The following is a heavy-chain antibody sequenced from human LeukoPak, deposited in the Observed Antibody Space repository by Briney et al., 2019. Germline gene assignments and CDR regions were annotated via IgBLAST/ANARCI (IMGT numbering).Heavy chain of an antibody. CDR2: ITSTSSYI. CDR3: ARDDGGYCSSTSCYLGWFDP. J-gene: IGHJ5*02. Sequence: KPGGSLRLSCAASGFTFSSYSMNWVRQAPGKGLEWVSSITSTSSYIYYADSVKGRFTISRDNAKNSLYLQMNSLRAEDTAVYYCARDDGGYCSSTSCYLGWFDPWGQGTLVTVSS. V-gene: IGHV3-21*01. CDR1: GFTFSSYS. D-gene: IGHD2-2*03.